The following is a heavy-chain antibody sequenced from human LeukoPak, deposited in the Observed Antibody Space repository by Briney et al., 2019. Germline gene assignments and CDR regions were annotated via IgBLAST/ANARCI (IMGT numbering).Heavy chain of an antibody. CDR3: ARDGSTYYDFWSGNYYYGMDV. J-gene: IGHJ6*02. D-gene: IGHD3-3*01. CDR2: MYYSGGT. Sequence: SETLSLTCTVSGGFISSYYWSWIRQPPGKGLECIGYMYYSGGTNYNPSLKSRVTISVETSKNQFSLKLSCVTAADTAVYYCARDGSTYYDFWSGNYYYGMDVWGQGTTVTVYS. CDR1: GGFISSYY. V-gene: IGHV4-59*01.